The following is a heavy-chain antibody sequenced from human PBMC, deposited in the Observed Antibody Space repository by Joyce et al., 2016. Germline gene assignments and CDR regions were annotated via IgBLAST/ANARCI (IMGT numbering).Heavy chain of an antibody. CDR2: IIPYLYMK. D-gene: IGHD2-2*02. V-gene: IGHV1-69*02. Sequence: QVQLVQSGGEVKKLGSSVRVSCKASGGTFNSYTFSWVRQAPGQGLEWMGRIIPYLYMKNHAQRCQDRIVLTADKSTDTVYMERKRLRSEDTGTFYCVGTVSYCRSISCFTSIGYFHSWGQGTLITVSS. J-gene: IGHJ4*02. CDR3: VGTVSYCRSISCFTSIGYFHS. CDR1: GGTFNSYT.